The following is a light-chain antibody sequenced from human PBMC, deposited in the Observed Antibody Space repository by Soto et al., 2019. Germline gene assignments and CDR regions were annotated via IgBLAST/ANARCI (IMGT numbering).Light chain of an antibody. V-gene: IGKV3-15*01. CDR2: DAS. CDR1: HSVRSD. J-gene: IGKJ5*01. Sequence: EIVMTQSPATLTVSPGERPTLSCRASHSVRSDLAWYQQKPGQSPRLLIFDASTRATGIPARFSGSGSGTEFTLTIRNLQSEDLAVYYCHQYNKWPPITVGQGTRLAI. CDR3: HQYNKWPPIT.